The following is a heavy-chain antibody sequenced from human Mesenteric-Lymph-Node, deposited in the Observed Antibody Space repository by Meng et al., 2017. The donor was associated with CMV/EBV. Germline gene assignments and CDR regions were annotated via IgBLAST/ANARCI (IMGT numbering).Heavy chain of an antibody. CDR2: INHSGST. CDR1: GGSFSGYY. J-gene: IGHJ4*02. V-gene: IGHV4-34*01. Sequence: QVQLQQWGAGLLKPSETLSVTCAVYGGSFSGYYWSWIRQPPGKGLEWIGEINHSGSTNYNPSLKSRVTISVDTSKNQFSLKLSSVTAADTAVYYCARHQRWLKSEGGFNYWGQGTLVTVSS. D-gene: IGHD4-23*01. CDR3: ARHQRWLKSEGGFNY.